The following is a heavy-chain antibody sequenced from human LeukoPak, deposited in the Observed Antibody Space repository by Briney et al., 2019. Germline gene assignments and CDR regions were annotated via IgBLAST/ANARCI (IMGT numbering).Heavy chain of an antibody. V-gene: IGHV3-66*01. Sequence: GGSLRLSCAASGLTLSINYMNWVRQAPGKGLEWVSVICSGGSTYYADSLKGRFTVSRDLYKNMLYLQINSLRVEDTAVYDCARVEAGSGWDLWYMDVWGKGTSVNISS. CDR1: GLTLSINY. CDR2: ICSGGST. CDR3: ARVEAGSGWDLWYMDV. J-gene: IGHJ6*03. D-gene: IGHD6-19*01.